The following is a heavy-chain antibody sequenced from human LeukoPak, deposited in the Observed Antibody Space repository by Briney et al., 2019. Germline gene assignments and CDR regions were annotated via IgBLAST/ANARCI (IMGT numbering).Heavy chain of an antibody. Sequence: PGGSLRLSCVASGFSFTTHAMGWVRQAPGKGLEWVSAISGSGGSTYYADSVKGRFTISRDNSKNTLYLQMNSLRAEDTAVYYCAKDRATGTLDYWGQGTLVTVSS. CDR2: ISGSGGST. D-gene: IGHD1-1*01. J-gene: IGHJ4*02. CDR3: AKDRATGTLDY. CDR1: GFSFTTHA. V-gene: IGHV3-23*01.